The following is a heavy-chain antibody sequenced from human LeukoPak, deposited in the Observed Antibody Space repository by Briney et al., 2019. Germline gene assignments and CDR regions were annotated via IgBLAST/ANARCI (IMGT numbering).Heavy chain of an antibody. CDR1: GGSISTSNYY. CDR3: AGELAAAARD. J-gene: IGHJ4*02. V-gene: IGHV4-39*07. D-gene: IGHD6-13*01. Sequence: PSETLSLTCTVSGGSISTSNYYWGWIRQPPGKGLEWIGNIFYSGSTHYSPSLKSRVTMSVDTSKNQFSLKLSSVIAADTAVYYCAGELAAAARDWGQGTLVAVSS. CDR2: IFYSGST.